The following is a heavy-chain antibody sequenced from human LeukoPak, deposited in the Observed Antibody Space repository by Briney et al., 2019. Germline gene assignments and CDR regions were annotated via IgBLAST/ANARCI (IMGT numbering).Heavy chain of an antibody. V-gene: IGHV4-59*01. D-gene: IGHD6-13*01. J-gene: IGHJ4*02. CDR1: GGSISTYY. Sequence: SETLSLTCIVSGGSISTYYWSWLRQPPGKVLEWIGYIYYSGSTNYNPSLKSRVTISVDTSKNQFSLKLSSVTAADTAVYYCARGGSSWYDYWGQGTLVTVSS. CDR3: ARGGSSWYDY. CDR2: IYYSGST.